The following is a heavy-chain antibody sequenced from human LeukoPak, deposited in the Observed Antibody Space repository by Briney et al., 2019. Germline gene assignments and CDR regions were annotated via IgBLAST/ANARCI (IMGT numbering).Heavy chain of an antibody. V-gene: IGHV4-61*05. CDR3: ARALLNFDY. J-gene: IGHJ4*02. D-gene: IGHD3-9*01. CDR1: GGSISISSYY. CDR2: VFYSGKT. Sequence: SETLSLTCAVSGGSISISSYYWSWIRQSPGKGLEWIGYVFYSGKTDYSPSLRSRVTISVDTSKNQFSLKLSSVTAADTAVYYCARALLNFDYWGQGTLVTVSS.